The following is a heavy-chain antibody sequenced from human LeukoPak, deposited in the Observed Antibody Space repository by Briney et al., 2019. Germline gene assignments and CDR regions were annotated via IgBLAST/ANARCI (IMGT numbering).Heavy chain of an antibody. CDR2: IKQDGSVK. V-gene: IGHV3-7*03. CDR3: ARPRDNYYDSSGYYYVPFDY. CDR1: GFTFSGYW. D-gene: IGHD3-22*01. Sequence: GGSLRLSCAASGFTFSGYWMHWVRQAPGKGLEWVANIKQDGSVKYYVDSVKGRFTISRDNAKNSLFLQMNSLRAEDTAVYYCARPRDNYYDSSGYYYVPFDYWGQGTLVTVSS. J-gene: IGHJ4*02.